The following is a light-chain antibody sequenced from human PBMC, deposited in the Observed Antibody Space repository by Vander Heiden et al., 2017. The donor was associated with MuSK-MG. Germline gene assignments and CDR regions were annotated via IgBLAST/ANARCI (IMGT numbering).Light chain of an antibody. CDR2: YAY. CDR1: QSVGTS. CDR3: HQSSTLPRT. J-gene: IGKJ2*01. V-gene: IGKV6-21*01. Sequence: EIVLTHSPEFQSVTPKEKVTITCRASQSVGTSLHWYQQKPDQSPKLLIKYAYQSFSGVPSRFSGSGSGTDFTLTINSLEAEDAATYYCHQSSTLPRTFGQGTKLEIK.